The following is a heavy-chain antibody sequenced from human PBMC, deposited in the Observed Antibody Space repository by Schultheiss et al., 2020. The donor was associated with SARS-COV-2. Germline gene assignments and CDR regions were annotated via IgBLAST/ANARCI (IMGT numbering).Heavy chain of an antibody. V-gene: IGHV4-39*07. Sequence: SETLSLTCTVSGGSISSSSYYWGWIRQPPGKGLEWIGSIYHSGSTYYNPSLKSRVTISVDTSKNQFSLKLSSVTAADTAVYYCARDIVVVVAAMFARGPGAFDIWGQGTMVTVSS. CDR1: GGSISSSSYY. CDR3: ARDIVVVVAAMFARGPGAFDI. CDR2: IYHSGST. D-gene: IGHD2-15*01. J-gene: IGHJ3*02.